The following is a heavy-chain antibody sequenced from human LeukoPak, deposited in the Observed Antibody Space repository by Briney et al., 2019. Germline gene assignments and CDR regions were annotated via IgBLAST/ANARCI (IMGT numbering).Heavy chain of an antibody. Sequence: SETLSLTCAVYGGSFSGYYWSWIRQPPGKGLEWIGEINHSGSTNYNPSLKSRVTISVDTSKNQFSLKLSSVTAADTAVYYCARGPRWWLHYYYYGMDPWGQGTLVTVSS. CDR1: GGSFSGYY. CDR3: ARGPRWWLHYYYYGMDP. J-gene: IGHJ6*02. D-gene: IGHD2-15*01. CDR2: INHSGST. V-gene: IGHV4-34*01.